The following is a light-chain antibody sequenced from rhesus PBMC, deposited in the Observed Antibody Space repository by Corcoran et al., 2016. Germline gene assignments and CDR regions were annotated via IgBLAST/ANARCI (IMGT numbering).Light chain of an antibody. CDR1: QGISNW. Sequence: DIQMTQSPSSLSASIGDKVTITCRASQGISNWLAWYQPKPGKAPKLLIYTASNLQSGVPSRFSGSGSGTDYTLTISSLQPEDFATYYCQQGYNTPWTFGQGTKVEIK. J-gene: IGKJ1*01. V-gene: IGKV1-18*01. CDR3: QQGYNTPWT. CDR2: TAS.